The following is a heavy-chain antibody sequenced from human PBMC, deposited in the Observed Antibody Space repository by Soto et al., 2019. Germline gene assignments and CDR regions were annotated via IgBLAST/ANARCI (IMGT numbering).Heavy chain of an antibody. J-gene: IGHJ6*02. CDR1: GGSMSSYY. Sequence: SETLSLTCTVSGGSMSSYYCSWIRQPPGKGLEWIGYIYYSGSTNYNPSLKSRVTISVDTSKNQFSLKLSSVTAADTAVYYCARDRSLEDIVEDYYYYGMDVWGQGTTVTVSS. CDR2: IYYSGST. CDR3: ARDRSLEDIVEDYYYYGMDV. D-gene: IGHD2-15*01. V-gene: IGHV4-59*01.